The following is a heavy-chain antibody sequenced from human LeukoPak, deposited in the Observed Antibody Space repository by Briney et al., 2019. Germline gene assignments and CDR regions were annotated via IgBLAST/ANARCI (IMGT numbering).Heavy chain of an antibody. Sequence: ASVKVSCKASGYTFTSYDINWVRQATGQGLEWMGWMNPNSGNTGYAQKFQGRVTITRNTSIGTAYMELSSLRSEDTAVYYCARRSISSGGSFDYWGQGTLVTVSS. CDR1: GYTFTSYD. D-gene: IGHD3-22*01. CDR2: MNPNSGNT. V-gene: IGHV1-8*03. CDR3: ARRSISSGGSFDY. J-gene: IGHJ4*02.